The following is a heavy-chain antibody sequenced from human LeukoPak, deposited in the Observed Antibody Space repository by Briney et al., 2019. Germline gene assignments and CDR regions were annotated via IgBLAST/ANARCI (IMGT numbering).Heavy chain of an antibody. J-gene: IGHJ3*02. D-gene: IGHD1-14*01. V-gene: IGHV1-58*01. CDR1: GFTFTVSA. CDR3: AAPRTPDAFDI. Sequence: GASVTVSFTASGFTFTVSAVQWVRQARGQRLEWIGWIVVGSGNTNYAQKFQERVTITRDMSTSTAYMELSSLRSEDTAVYYCAAPRTPDAFDIWGQGTMVTVSS. CDR2: IVVGSGNT.